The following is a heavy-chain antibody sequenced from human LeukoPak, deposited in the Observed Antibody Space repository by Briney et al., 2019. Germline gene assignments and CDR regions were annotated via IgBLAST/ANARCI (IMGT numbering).Heavy chain of an antibody. Sequence: PGGSLRLSCAASGFTFSGYGMSWVRQAPGRGLEWVSAISGSGGSTYYADSVKGRFTISRDNSKNTLYLQMNSLRAEDTAVYYCAKLVLAVAGVDYFDYWGQGTLVTVSS. V-gene: IGHV3-23*01. CDR1: GFTFSGYG. J-gene: IGHJ4*02. CDR3: AKLVLAVAGVDYFDY. CDR2: ISGSGGST. D-gene: IGHD6-19*01.